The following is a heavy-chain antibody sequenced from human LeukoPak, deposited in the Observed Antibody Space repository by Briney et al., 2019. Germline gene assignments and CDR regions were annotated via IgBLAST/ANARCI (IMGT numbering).Heavy chain of an antibody. Sequence: TGGSLRLSCAASRFTFSSYAMSWVRQAPGKGLEWVSAISGSGGSTYYADSVKGRFTISRDNSKKTLYLQMDSLRGEDTAVYYCAKEASGYDTYYYYYYMDVWGKGTTVTISS. D-gene: IGHD5-12*01. CDR2: ISGSGGST. J-gene: IGHJ6*03. CDR1: RFTFSSYA. CDR3: AKEASGYDTYYYYYYMDV. V-gene: IGHV3-23*01.